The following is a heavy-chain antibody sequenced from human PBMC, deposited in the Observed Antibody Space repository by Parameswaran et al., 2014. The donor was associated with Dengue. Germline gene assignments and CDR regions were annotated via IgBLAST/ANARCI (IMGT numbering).Heavy chain of an antibody. CDR2: IVAGSGNT. J-gene: IGHJ5*02. CDR3: ARDSSGSSWYLIWFDP. D-gene: IGHD6-13*01. Sequence: SWVRQAPGQRLEWIGWIVAGSGNTNYAQKLQGRVTMTTGTSTSTAYMELRSLRSDDTAVYYCARDSSGSSWYLIWFDPWGQGTLVTVSS. V-gene: IGHV1-18*01.